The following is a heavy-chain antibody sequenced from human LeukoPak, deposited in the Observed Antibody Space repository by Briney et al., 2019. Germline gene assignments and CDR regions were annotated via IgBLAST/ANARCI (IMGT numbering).Heavy chain of an antibody. CDR2: INPNSGGT. D-gene: IGHD3-9*01. CDR3: ERGPANYDFLTYFDY. CDR1: GYTFTGYY. Sequence: GASVKVSCKASGYTFTGYYMHWVRQAPGQGLEWMGWINPNSGGTNYAQKFQGRVTMTRDTSISTAYMELSRLRSDDTAVYYCERGPANYDFLTYFDYWGQGTLVTVSS. V-gene: IGHV1-2*02. J-gene: IGHJ4*02.